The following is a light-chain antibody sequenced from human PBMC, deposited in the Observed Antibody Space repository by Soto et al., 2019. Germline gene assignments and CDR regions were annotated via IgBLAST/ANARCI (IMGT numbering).Light chain of an antibody. CDR1: QSISSH. Sequence: DIQMTQSPSSLSASVGDRVTITCRASQSISSHLNWYQYKGGKAPKLLIYAASTLQSGVPARFSGSGFGAHFTLTISGLPPEDFATYDCQQSYSPPLPFGGGTKVEIK. V-gene: IGKV1-39*01. CDR3: QQSYSPPLP. CDR2: AAS. J-gene: IGKJ4*01.